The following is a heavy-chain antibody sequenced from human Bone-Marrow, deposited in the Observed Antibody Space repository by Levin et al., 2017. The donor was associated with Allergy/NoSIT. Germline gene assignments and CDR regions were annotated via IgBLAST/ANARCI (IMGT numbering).Heavy chain of an antibody. D-gene: IGHD2-21*02. CDR3: AGESGGDI. CDR1: GFTFRSYS. CDR2: ISGSSIDI. Sequence: GGSLRLSCAASGFTFRSYSMNWVRQTPGKGLEWISYISGSSIDIFYADSVKGRFTISRDNAKNSVYLQMNSLRVEDTAVYHCAGESGGDIWGQGPLVTVSS. J-gene: IGHJ4*02. V-gene: IGHV3-21*05.